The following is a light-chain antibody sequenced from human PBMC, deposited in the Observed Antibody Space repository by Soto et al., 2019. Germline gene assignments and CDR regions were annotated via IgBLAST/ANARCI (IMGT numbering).Light chain of an antibody. J-gene: IGKJ1*01. CDR3: QQYNNWPLT. Sequence: EIVMTQSPATLSVSPGERATLSCRDSQSISSNLVWYQQKPGQAPRLLIYGASTRATGVPARFSGSGSETEFTLTISSLQSEDFAVYYCQQYNNWPLTFGPGTKVDIK. CDR2: GAS. CDR1: QSISSN. V-gene: IGKV3-15*01.